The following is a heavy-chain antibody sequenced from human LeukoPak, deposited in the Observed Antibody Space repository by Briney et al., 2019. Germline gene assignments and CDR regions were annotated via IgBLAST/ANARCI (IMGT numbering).Heavy chain of an antibody. Sequence: ASVKVSCKASGYTFTSYAMHWVRQAPGQRLEWMGWINAGNGNTKYSQKFQGRVTITRDTSASTAYMELSSLRSEDTAVYYCASRRVGIAVAGRYYYYGMDVWGQGTTVTVSS. CDR1: GYTFTSYA. CDR2: INAGNGNT. CDR3: ASRRVGIAVAGRYYYYGMDV. J-gene: IGHJ6*02. D-gene: IGHD6-19*01. V-gene: IGHV1-3*01.